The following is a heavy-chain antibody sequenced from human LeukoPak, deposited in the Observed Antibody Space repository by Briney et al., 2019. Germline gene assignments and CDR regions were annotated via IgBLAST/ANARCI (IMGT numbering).Heavy chain of an antibody. CDR3: ARDVRARTYSGYENWFDP. CDR1: GGSISSSIYY. J-gene: IGHJ5*02. V-gene: IGHV4-39*07. D-gene: IGHD5-12*01. CDR2: IYYSGST. Sequence: SDTLSLTCTDSGGSISSSIYYWGWIRQPPGKGLEWIGSIYYSGSTNYNPSLKSRVTISVDTSKNQFSLKLSSVTAAETAVYYCARDVRARTYSGYENWFDPWGQGTLVTVSS.